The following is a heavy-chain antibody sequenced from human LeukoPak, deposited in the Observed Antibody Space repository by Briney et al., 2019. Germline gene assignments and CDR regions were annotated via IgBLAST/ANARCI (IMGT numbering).Heavy chain of an antibody. CDR3: AKDASSSWYERLFGY. CDR2: ISPIFGTA. Sequence: ASVKVSCKASGGTFSSYAISWVRQAPGQELEWMGGISPIFGTANYAQKFQGRVTITADESTSTAYMELSSLRAEDTAVYYCAKDASSSWYERLFGYWGQGTLVTVSS. V-gene: IGHV1-69*13. D-gene: IGHD6-13*01. J-gene: IGHJ4*02. CDR1: GGTFSSYA.